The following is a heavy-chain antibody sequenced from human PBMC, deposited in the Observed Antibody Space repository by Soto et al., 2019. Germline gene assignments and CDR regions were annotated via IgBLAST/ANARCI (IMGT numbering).Heavy chain of an antibody. D-gene: IGHD2-15*01. CDR3: TTPPMAGGATGGSWFEP. CDR2: IKSETDGGTT. J-gene: IGHJ5*02. V-gene: IGHV3-15*01. Sequence: PVGSLRLSCASSQCAFNKAWMSWVRDTPGKWLEWVGRIKSETDGGTTDYAAPVKGRFTISRDDSKNTMYLQMNSLKIEDTAVYFCTTPPMAGGATGGSWFEPWGQGTQVRVSS. CDR1: QCAFNKAW.